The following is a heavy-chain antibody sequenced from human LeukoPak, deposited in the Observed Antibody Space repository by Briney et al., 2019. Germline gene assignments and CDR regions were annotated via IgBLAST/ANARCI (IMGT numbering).Heavy chain of an antibody. CDR2: ISAYNGNT. CDR1: GCTFTSYG. Sequence: ASVKVSCKASGCTFTSYGISWVRQAPGQGLEWMGWISAYNGNTNYAQKLQGRVTMTTDTSTSTAYMELRSLRSDDTAVYYCARYDYVWGSYRPIDYWGQGTLVTVSS. D-gene: IGHD3-16*02. V-gene: IGHV1-18*01. CDR3: ARYDYVWGSYRPIDY. J-gene: IGHJ4*02.